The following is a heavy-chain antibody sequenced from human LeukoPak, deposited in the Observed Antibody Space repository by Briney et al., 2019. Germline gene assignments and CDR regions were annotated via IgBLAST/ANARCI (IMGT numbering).Heavy chain of an antibody. CDR3: ARGIDY. J-gene: IGHJ4*02. CDR1: GFTFSSYA. Sequence: GRSLRLSCAASGFTFSSYAMHWVRQAPGMGLEWVAVISYDGSNKYYADSVKGRFTISRDNSKNTLYLQMNSLRAEDTAVYYCARGIDYWGQGTLVTVSS. V-gene: IGHV3-30-3*01. CDR2: ISYDGSNK.